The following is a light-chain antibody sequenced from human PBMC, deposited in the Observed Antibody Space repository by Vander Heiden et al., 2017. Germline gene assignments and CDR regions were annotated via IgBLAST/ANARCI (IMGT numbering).Light chain of an antibody. Sequence: EIVLTQSPGTLSLSPGERATLSCRASQSVSNSYLAWYQQKPGQAPRLLTYGASTRATGIPDRFSGSGSGTDFTLTISRLEPEDFAVYFCQQYGGSPYTFGQGTKLEIK. CDR2: GAS. CDR1: QSVSNSY. J-gene: IGKJ2*01. V-gene: IGKV3-20*01. CDR3: QQYGGSPYT.